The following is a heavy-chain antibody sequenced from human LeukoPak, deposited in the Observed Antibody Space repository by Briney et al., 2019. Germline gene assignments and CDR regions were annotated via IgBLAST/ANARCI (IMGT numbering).Heavy chain of an antibody. CDR2: IYYSGST. Sequence: SETLSLTCTVSGGSISSGGYYWSWIRQHPGKGLEWIGYIYYSGSTYYNPSLKSRVTISVDTSKNQFSLKLSSVTAADTAVYYCARGYDSAFDPWGRGTLVTVSS. CDR1: GGSISSGGYY. V-gene: IGHV4-31*03. CDR3: ARGYDSAFDP. D-gene: IGHD3-3*01. J-gene: IGHJ5*02.